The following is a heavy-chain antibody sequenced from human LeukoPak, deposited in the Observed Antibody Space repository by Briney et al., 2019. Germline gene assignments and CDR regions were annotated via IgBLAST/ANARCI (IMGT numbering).Heavy chain of an antibody. CDR2: INHSGST. V-gene: IGHV4-34*01. CDR1: GGSFSGYY. Sequence: SETLSLTCAVYGGSFSGYYWSWIRQPPGKGLEWIVEINHSGSTNYNPSLKSRVTISVDTSKNQFSLKLSSVTSADTAVYYCARGRSIWSGYYGSGGQLRFDPWGQGTLVTVSS. CDR3: ARGRSIWSGYYGSGGQLRFDP. J-gene: IGHJ5*02. D-gene: IGHD3-3*01.